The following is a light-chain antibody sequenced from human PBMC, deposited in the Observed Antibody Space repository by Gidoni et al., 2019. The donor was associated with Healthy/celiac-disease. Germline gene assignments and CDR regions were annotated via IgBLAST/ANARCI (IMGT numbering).Light chain of an antibody. Sequence: QSALTQPASVSGSPGQSITMSCTGTSSDVGGYNYVSWYQQHPGKAPKLMIYDVSNRPSEISNRFSGSKSGNTASRTISGLQAEDEADYYCTSYTSSSTYVFGTGTKVTVL. J-gene: IGLJ1*01. CDR3: TSYTSSSTYV. CDR2: DVS. CDR1: SSDVGGYNY. V-gene: IGLV2-14*03.